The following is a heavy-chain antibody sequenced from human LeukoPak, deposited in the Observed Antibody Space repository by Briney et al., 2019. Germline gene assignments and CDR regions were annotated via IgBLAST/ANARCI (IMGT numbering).Heavy chain of an antibody. V-gene: IGHV3-9*01. CDR3: AKDRGGYSYGYLIDY. CDR2: ISWNSGSI. D-gene: IGHD5-18*01. Sequence: GRSLRLSCAASGFTFDDYAMHWVRQAPGRGLEWVSGISWNSGSIGYADSVKGRFTISRDNAKNSLYLQMNSLRADDTALYYCAKDRGGYSYGYLIDYWGQGTLVTVSS. CDR1: GFTFDDYA. J-gene: IGHJ4*02.